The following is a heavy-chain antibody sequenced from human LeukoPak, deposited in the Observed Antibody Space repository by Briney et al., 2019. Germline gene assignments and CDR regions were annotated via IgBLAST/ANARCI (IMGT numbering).Heavy chain of an antibody. D-gene: IGHD3-9*01. Sequence: PSETLSLTCTVSGGSISSYYWSWIRQPPGKGLEWIGYIYYSGSTNYNPSLKSRVTIPVDTSKNQFSLKLSSVTAADTAVYYCATSDILTGYYTFDYWGQGTLVTVSS. CDR1: GGSISSYY. CDR2: IYYSGST. V-gene: IGHV4-59*08. J-gene: IGHJ4*02. CDR3: ATSDILTGYYTFDY.